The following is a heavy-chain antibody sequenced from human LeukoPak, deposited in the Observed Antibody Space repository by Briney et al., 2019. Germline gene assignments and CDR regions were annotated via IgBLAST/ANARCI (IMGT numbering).Heavy chain of an antibody. V-gene: IGHV1-24*01. D-gene: IGHD6-13*01. CDR3: ATPAGVAAAGRADYFDY. J-gene: IGHJ4*02. CDR1: GYTLTELS. Sequence: GASVKVSCKVSGYTLTELSMHWVRQAPGKGLEWMGGFDPEDGETIYAQKFQGRVTMTEDTSTDTAYMELSSLRSEDTAVYYCATPAGVAAAGRADYFDYWGQGTLVTASS. CDR2: FDPEDGET.